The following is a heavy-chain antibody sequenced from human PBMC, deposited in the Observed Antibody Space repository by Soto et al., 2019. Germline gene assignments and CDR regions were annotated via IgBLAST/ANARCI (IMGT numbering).Heavy chain of an antibody. CDR2: ISGSGGST. V-gene: IGHV3-23*01. CDR1: GFTFSSYA. D-gene: IGHD3-16*01. J-gene: IGHJ4*02. CDR3: ARSSWGGFIKTSVADYVDY. Sequence: PGGSLRLSCAASGFTFSSYAMSWVRQAPGKGLEWVSAISGSGGSTYYADSVKGRFTISRDNSKNTLYLQMNSVRAEDTAVYYCARSSWGGFIKTSVADYVDYWGQGTRVTVSS.